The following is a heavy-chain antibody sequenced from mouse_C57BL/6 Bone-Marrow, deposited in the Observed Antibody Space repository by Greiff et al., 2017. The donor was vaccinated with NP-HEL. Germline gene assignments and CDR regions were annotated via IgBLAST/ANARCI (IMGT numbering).Heavy chain of an antibody. CDR1: GFTFSSYA. V-gene: IGHV5-4*03. CDR2: ISDGGSYT. CDR3: ARRYYGSSFYAMDY. J-gene: IGHJ4*01. D-gene: IGHD1-1*01. Sequence: EVMLVESGGGLVKPGGSLKLSCAASGFTFSSYAMSWVRQTPEKRLEWVATISDGGSYTYYQDNVKGRFTISRDNAKNNLYLQMSHLKSEDTAMYYCARRYYGSSFYAMDYWGQGTSVTVSS.